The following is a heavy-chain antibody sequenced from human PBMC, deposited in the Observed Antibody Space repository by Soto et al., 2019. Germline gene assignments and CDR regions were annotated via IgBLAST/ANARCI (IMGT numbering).Heavy chain of an antibody. CDR1: GYTFTSYG. D-gene: IGHD3-22*01. J-gene: IGHJ4*02. CDR3: ARDGVSGYYQRALVY. CDR2: ISAYNGNT. V-gene: IGHV1-18*01. Sequence: ASVKVSCKASGYTFTSYGISWVRQAPGQGLEWMGWISAYNGNTNYAQKLQGRVTMTTDTSTSTAYMELRSLRSDDTAMYYCARDGVSGYYQRALVYWGQGTLVTVSS.